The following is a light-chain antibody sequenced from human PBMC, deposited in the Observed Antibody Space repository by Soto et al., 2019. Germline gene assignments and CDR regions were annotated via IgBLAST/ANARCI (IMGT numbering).Light chain of an antibody. CDR3: QQYGSSPSYT. J-gene: IGKJ2*01. V-gene: IGKV3-20*01. Sequence: EIVLTQSPGTLSLSPGERATLSCRASQSVSSSYLAWYQQKPGQAPRLLIYGASSRATGIPDRFSGSGSGTDFKRTISRLEPEDFAVYYCQQYGSSPSYTFGQGTKLEIK. CDR2: GAS. CDR1: QSVSSSY.